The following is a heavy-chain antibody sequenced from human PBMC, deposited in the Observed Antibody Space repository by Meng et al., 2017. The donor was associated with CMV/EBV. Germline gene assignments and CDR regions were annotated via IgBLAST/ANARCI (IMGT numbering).Heavy chain of an antibody. D-gene: IGHD2-2*01. J-gene: IGHJ4*02. CDR1: GYSFTSYG. CDR2: ISAYNGNT. V-gene: IGHV1-18*01. Sequence: GQLVKSGGEVKQPGVSVQVSVKSSGYSFTSYGISWVRQAPVQGLEWMGWISAYNGNTNYAQKLQGRVTMTTDTSTSTAYMELRSLRSDDTAVYYCARDAVVPADAPFHYWGQGTLVTVSS. CDR3: ARDAVVPADAPFHY.